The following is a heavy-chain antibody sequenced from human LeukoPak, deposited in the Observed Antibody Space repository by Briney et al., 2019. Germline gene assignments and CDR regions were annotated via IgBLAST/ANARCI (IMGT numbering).Heavy chain of an antibody. D-gene: IGHD6-19*01. CDR2: ISYDGSNK. CDR1: GFTFSSYG. Sequence: GGSLRLSCAASGFTFSSYGMHWVRQAPGKGLEWVAVISYDGSNKYYADSVKGRFTISRDNSKNTLYLQMNSLRAEDTAVYYCAKDLVSIAVAGTGFDYWGQGTLVTVSS. J-gene: IGHJ4*02. V-gene: IGHV3-30*18. CDR3: AKDLVSIAVAGTGFDY.